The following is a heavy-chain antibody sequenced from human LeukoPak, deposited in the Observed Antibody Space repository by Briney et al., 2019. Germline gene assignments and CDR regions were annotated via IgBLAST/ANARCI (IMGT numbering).Heavy chain of an antibody. J-gene: IGHJ4*02. CDR3: ARSKGGPYSSSWYGDY. V-gene: IGHV1-3*01. D-gene: IGHD6-13*01. CDR2: INAGNGNT. Sequence: GASVKVSCKASGYTFTSYAMHWVRQAPGQRLEWMGWINAGNGNTKYSQKFQGRVTITRDTSASTAYMELSSLRSEDTAVYYCARSKGGPYSSSWYGDYWGQGTLVTVSS. CDR1: GYTFTSYA.